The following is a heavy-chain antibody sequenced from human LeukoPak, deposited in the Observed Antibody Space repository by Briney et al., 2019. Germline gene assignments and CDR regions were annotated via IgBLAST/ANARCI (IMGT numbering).Heavy chain of an antibody. Sequence: SVKVSCKASGGTFSSYAISWVRQAPGQGLEWMGRIIPILGIAKYAQKFQGRVTITADKSTSTAYMELSSLRSEDTAVYYCARVGYSGYDWYRDAYGMDVWGQGTTVTVSS. V-gene: IGHV1-69*04. D-gene: IGHD5-12*01. CDR1: GGTFSSYA. J-gene: IGHJ6*02. CDR3: ARVGYSGYDWYRDAYGMDV. CDR2: IIPILGIA.